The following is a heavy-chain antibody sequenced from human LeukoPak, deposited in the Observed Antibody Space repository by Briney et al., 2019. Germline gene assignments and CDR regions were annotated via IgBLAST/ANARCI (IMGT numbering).Heavy chain of an antibody. CDR1: GGSFSGYY. D-gene: IGHD3-10*01. Sequence: SETLSLTCAVYGGSFSGYYWSWIRQPPGKGLEWLGEINHSGSTNYNPSLKSRVTISVDTSKNQFSLKLSSVTAADTAVYYCARDWVRGAHPSLYWYFDLWGRGTLVTVSS. CDR3: ARDWVRGAHPSLYWYFDL. V-gene: IGHV4-34*01. J-gene: IGHJ2*01. CDR2: INHSGST.